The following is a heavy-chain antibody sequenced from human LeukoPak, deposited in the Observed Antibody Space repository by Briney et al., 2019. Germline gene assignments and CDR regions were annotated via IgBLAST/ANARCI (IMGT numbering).Heavy chain of an antibody. Sequence: PSETLSLTCTVSGSSVSSGSYYWSWIRQPPGKGLEWIGYIYYSGSTNYNPSLKSRVTISVDTSKNQFSLKLSSVTAADTAVYYCARVGNGNLDYWGQGTLVTVSS. D-gene: IGHD4-23*01. CDR2: IYYSGST. J-gene: IGHJ4*02. CDR3: ARVGNGNLDY. V-gene: IGHV4-61*01. CDR1: GSSVSSGSYY.